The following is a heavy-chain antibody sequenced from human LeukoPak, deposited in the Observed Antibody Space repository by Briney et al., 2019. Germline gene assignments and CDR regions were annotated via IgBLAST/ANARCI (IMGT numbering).Heavy chain of an antibody. CDR3: ATPSPYYDILTGYYSSRPYYGMDV. V-gene: IGHV1-24*01. CDR2: FDPEDGET. CDR1: GYTLTELS. D-gene: IGHD3-9*01. J-gene: IGHJ6*02. Sequence: SVKVSCKVSGYTLTELSMHWVRHAPGKGLEWMGGFDPEDGETIYAQKLQGRVTMTEDTSTDTAYMELSSLRSEDTAVYYCATPSPYYDILTGYYSSRPYYGMDVWGQGTTVTVSS.